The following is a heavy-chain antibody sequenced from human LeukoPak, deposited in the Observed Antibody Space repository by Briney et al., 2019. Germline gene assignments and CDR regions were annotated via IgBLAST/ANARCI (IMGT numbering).Heavy chain of an antibody. D-gene: IGHD2-2*01. V-gene: IGHV3-21*01. CDR1: GFAISSYG. CDR3: ARGYCSSTSCSYNADAFDI. J-gene: IGHJ3*02. Sequence: GGTLRLSCAASGFAISSYGMNWVRQAPGKGPEWVSGMSGSDGYTYYADSVKGRFTISRDNAKNSLYLQMNSLRAEDTAVYYCARGYCSSTSCSYNADAFDIWGQGTMVTVSS. CDR2: MSGSDGYT.